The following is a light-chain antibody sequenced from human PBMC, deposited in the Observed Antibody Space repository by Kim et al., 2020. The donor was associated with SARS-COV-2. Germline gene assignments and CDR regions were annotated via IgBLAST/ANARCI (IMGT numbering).Light chain of an antibody. CDR2: DVS. J-gene: IGLJ2*01. Sequence: QSALTQPRSVSGPPGQSVTISCTGTSSDIGGYDYVSWYQQYPGKAPKLIIYDVSKWPSGVPDRFSGSRSGNTASLTISGLQAEDEADYYCSSYAGSFTWLFSGGTQLTVL. V-gene: IGLV2-11*01. CDR3: SSYAGSFTWL. CDR1: SSDIGGYDY.